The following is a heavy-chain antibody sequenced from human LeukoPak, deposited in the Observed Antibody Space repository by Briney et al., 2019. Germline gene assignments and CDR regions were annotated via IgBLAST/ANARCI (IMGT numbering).Heavy chain of an antibody. J-gene: IGHJ4*02. D-gene: IGHD1-26*01. CDR3: ARQLQWELNY. V-gene: IGHV4-39*01. CDR1: GGSISSSSYY. Sequence: SETLSLTCTVSGGSISSSSYYWGWIRQPPGKGLEWIGSIYYSGSTNYNPSLKSRVTISVDTSKNQFSLKLSSVTAADTAVYYCARQLQWELNYWGQGTLVTVSS. CDR2: IYYSGST.